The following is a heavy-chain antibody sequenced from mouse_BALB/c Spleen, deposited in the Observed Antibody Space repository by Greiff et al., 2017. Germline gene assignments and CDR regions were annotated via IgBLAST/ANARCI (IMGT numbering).Heavy chain of an antibody. CDR1: GFAFSSYD. Sequence: DVKLVESGGGLVKPGGSLKLSCAASGFAFSSYDMSWVRQTPEKRLEWVAYISSGGGSTYYPDTVKGRFTISRDNAKNTLYLQMSSLKSEDTAMYYCARRDGSPYWGQGTSVTVSS. V-gene: IGHV5-12-1*01. J-gene: IGHJ4*01. D-gene: IGHD2-3*01. CDR3: ARRDGSPY. CDR2: ISSGGGST.